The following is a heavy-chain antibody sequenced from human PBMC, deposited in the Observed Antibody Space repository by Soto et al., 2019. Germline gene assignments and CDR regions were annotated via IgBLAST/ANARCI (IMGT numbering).Heavy chain of an antibody. V-gene: IGHV3-13*01. CDR2: IGTAGDT. Sequence: GGSLRLSCAASGFTFSSYDMHWVRQATGKGLEWVSAIGTAGDTYYPGSVKGRFTISRENAKNSLYLQMNSLRAEDTAVYYCAGVNGGGYYYGMDVWGQGTTVTVSS. CDR1: GFTFSSYD. D-gene: IGHD3-16*01. CDR3: AGVNGGGYYYGMDV. J-gene: IGHJ6*02.